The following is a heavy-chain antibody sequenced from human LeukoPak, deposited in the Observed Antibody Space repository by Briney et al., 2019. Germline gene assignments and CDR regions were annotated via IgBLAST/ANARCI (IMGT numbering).Heavy chain of an antibody. D-gene: IGHD3-22*01. CDR1: GFTFSDYA. V-gene: IGHV3-23*01. J-gene: IGHJ4*02. Sequence: PRGSLRLSCAASGFTFSDYAMSWVRQAPGKGLEWVSTLSGTGGSTYYADSVKGRFTISRDNSKNTLYLQMNSLRAEDTAVYYCAKDSDYYDSSGFSGGDYWGQGTLVTVSS. CDR2: LSGTGGST. CDR3: AKDSDYYDSSGFSGGDY.